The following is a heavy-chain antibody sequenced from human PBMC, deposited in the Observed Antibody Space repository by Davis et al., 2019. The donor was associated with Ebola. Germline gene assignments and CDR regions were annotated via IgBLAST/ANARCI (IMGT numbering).Heavy chain of an antibody. D-gene: IGHD6-19*01. J-gene: IGHJ5*02. V-gene: IGHV3-30*02. CDR3: AKADSPNGWFLGS. CDR1: GFPFSNYA. CDR2: IRSDGSAK. Sequence: PGGSLRLPCAAPGFPFSNYAIHWIRQAPGKGLEWAALIRSDGSAKYYADSVKDRCSISRDNSRNTVYLQMNSLRPEDTAVYFCAKADSPNGWFLGSWGQGTLVTVSS.